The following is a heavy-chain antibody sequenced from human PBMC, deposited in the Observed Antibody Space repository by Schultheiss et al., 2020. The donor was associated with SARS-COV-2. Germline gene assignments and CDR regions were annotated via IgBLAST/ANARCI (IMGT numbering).Heavy chain of an antibody. CDR3: ARDQTIFGGMDV. J-gene: IGHJ6*02. CDR1: GFTFSSYA. Sequence: GGSLRLSCAASGFTFSSYAMSWVRQAPGKGLEWVSRIKSDGSSTSYADSVKGRFTISRDNAKNSLYLQMNNLRAEDTALYYCARDQTIFGGMDVWGQGTTVTVSS. V-gene: IGHV3-74*01. CDR2: IKSDGSST. D-gene: IGHD3-3*01.